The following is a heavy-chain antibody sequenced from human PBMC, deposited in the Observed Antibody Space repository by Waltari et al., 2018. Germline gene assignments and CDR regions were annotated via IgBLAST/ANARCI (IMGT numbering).Heavy chain of an antibody. CDR3: AHRPSHYDIFSGYYNYFDY. CDR1: GFPFSTSGVG. V-gene: IGHV2-5*02. D-gene: IGHD3-9*01. Sequence: QITLKESGPTLVQPTQTLTLTRAFSGFPFSTSGVGVGWLRQPPGKALEWLAFVYWDDNKRYSPSLKGRLTITKDTSEDQVVLTMTNMDPVDTATYFCAHRPSHYDIFSGYYNYFDYWGQGILVTVSS. J-gene: IGHJ4*02. CDR2: VYWDDNK.